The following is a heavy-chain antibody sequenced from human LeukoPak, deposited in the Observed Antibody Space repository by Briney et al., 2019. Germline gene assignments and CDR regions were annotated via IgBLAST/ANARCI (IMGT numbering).Heavy chain of an antibody. Sequence: SETLSLTCTVSGGSISSSSYYWGWIRQPPGKGLEWIGSIYYSGSTYYNPSLKSRVTISVDTSKNQFSLKLSSVTAADTAVYYCARDSKFLYTYWGQRTLVTVSS. V-gene: IGHV4-39*07. CDR1: GGSISSSSYY. CDR3: ARDSKFLYTY. CDR2: IYYSGST. J-gene: IGHJ4*02. D-gene: IGHD2/OR15-2a*01.